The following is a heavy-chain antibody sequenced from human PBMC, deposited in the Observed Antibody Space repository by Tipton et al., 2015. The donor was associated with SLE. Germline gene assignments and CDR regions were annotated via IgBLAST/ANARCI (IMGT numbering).Heavy chain of an antibody. D-gene: IGHD5/OR15-5a*01. V-gene: IGHV5-51*03. Sequence: VQLVQSGAEVKKTGDSLKISCRGSGYHFTSHWIGWVRQMPGKGLEYMGIIDPGDSDTRYGPSFQGQVRISVDKSVNTAYLQWDRLRDSDTAVYYCVRLTSVDGYYHYYMDVWGNGTTVTVSS. CDR3: VRLTSVDGYYHYYMDV. J-gene: IGHJ6*03. CDR1: GYHFTSHW. CDR2: IDPGDSDT.